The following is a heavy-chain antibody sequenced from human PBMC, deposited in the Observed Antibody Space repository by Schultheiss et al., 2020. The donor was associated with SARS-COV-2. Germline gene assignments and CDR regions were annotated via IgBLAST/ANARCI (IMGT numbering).Heavy chain of an antibody. CDR1: GGSFSGYY. Sequence: SETLSLTCAVYGGSFSGYYWSWIRQPPGKGLEWIGYIYYSGNTKYNPSLKSRVTISVDKSKNQFSLKLSSVTAADTAVYYCARSYGSGSYLTPNFDYWGQGTLVTVSS. CDR3: ARSYGSGSYLTPNFDY. V-gene: IGHV4-59*01. J-gene: IGHJ4*02. D-gene: IGHD3-10*01. CDR2: IYYSGNT.